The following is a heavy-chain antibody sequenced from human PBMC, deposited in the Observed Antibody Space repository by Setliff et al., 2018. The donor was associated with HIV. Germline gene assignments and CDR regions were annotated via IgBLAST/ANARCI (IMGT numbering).Heavy chain of an antibody. CDR3: ATALGYCSGGSCCPYYFDY. Sequence: SETLSLTCAVYGESFSGYYWSWIRQPPGKGLEWIGEINHGGSTNYNPSLKSRVTISVDTSKNQFSLKLSPVTAADTAVYYCATALGYCSGGSCCPYYFDYWGQGTLVTV. CDR1: GESFSGYY. D-gene: IGHD2-15*01. J-gene: IGHJ4*02. V-gene: IGHV4-34*01. CDR2: INHGGST.